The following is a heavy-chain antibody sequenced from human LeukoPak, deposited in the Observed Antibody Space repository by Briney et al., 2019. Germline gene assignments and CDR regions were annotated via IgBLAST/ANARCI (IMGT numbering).Heavy chain of an antibody. J-gene: IGHJ4*02. CDR1: GGTFSSYA. Sequence: RASVKVSCKASGGTFSSYAISWVRQAPGQGLEWMGGIIPIFGTANYAQKFQGRVTMTRNTSISTAYMELSSLRSEDTAVYYCARYWGHIDYWGQGTLVTVSS. V-gene: IGHV1-69*05. CDR2: IIPIFGTA. CDR3: ARYWGHIDY. D-gene: IGHD3-16*01.